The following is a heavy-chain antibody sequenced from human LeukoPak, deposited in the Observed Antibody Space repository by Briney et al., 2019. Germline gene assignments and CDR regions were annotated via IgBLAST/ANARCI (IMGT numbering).Heavy chain of an antibody. D-gene: IGHD2-15*01. CDR1: GISLSTSGVG. V-gene: IGHV2-5*01. CDR2: IYWNDDQ. CDR3: AHNGLYH. J-gene: IGHJ5*02. Sequence: KSGPTLVNPTQTLTLTCTFSGISLSTSGVGVAWIRQSPGQALEWLAVIYWNDDQRYSPSLKSRLTITKDTSKNQVVLTMTNMDPADTATYHCAHNGLYHWGQGTLVTVSS.